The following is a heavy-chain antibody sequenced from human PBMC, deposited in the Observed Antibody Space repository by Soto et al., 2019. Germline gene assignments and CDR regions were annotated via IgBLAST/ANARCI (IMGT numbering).Heavy chain of an antibody. D-gene: IGHD3-10*02. V-gene: IGHV3-48*01. CDR1: GFTFSTYS. CDR3: ARDVRLPDY. Sequence: EVQLVESGGGLVPPGGSLRLSCAASGFTFSTYSMNWVRQAPGKGLEWVSFISSTGETTYYADSVKGRLTISRDNAKNSLFLQMNSLTAEDTAVYYCARDVRLPDYWGQGNLVTVSS. CDR2: ISSTGETT. J-gene: IGHJ4*02.